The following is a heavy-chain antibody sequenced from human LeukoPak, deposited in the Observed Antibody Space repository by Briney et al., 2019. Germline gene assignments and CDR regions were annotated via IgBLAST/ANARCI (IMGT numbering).Heavy chain of an antibody. J-gene: IGHJ5*01. V-gene: IGHV3-23*01. D-gene: IGHD2-2*01. Sequence: GSLRLSCVVSGFTFSSYAMSWVRQAPGRGLEWVSGVSGSGGSTYYADSVKGRFAISRDNTKNTLYLQMNSLRAEDTAVYYCAKDRHAPGRYCSSTSCFPFDSWGQGTLVTVSS. CDR2: VSGSGGST. CDR1: GFTFSSYA. CDR3: AKDRHAPGRYCSSTSCFPFDS.